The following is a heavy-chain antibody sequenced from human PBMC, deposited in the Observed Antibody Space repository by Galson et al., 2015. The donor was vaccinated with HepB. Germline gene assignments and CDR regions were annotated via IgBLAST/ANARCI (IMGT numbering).Heavy chain of an antibody. CDR1: GFTFSSYS. CDR3: AREGRPGTRPPPDY. J-gene: IGHJ4*02. Sequence: SLRLPCAASGFTFSSYSMNWVRQAPGKGLEWVSYISSSSSTIYYADSVKGRFTISRDNAKNSLYLQMNSLRAEDTAVYYCAREGRPGTRPPPDYWGQGTLVTVSS. CDR2: ISSSSSTI. V-gene: IGHV3-48*01.